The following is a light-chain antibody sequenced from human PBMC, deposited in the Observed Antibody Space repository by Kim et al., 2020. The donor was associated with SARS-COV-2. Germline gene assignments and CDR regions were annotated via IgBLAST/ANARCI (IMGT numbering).Light chain of an antibody. J-gene: IGKJ4*01. V-gene: IGKV3-11*01. CDR2: DAA. Sequence: SPGERATLSCRASQSIDTSLAWYQHSPGQAPRLLVYDAAIRATGVPDRFSGSGSGTDFTLTISSLEPEDFSTYYCQQRDSWPPAVSFGGGTKLEIK. CDR1: QSIDTS. CDR3: QQRDSWPPAVS.